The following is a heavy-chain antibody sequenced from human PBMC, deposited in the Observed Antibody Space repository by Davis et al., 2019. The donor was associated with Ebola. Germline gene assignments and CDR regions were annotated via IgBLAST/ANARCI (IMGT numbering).Heavy chain of an antibody. CDR2: INVDGSST. J-gene: IGHJ6*02. CDR3: ARGVCSSTSCYDYYYGMDV. V-gene: IGHV3-74*01. D-gene: IGHD2-2*01. Sequence: PGGSLRLSCAASGFTFSIYWMHWVRQTPGKGLVWVSRINVDGSSTSYADSVKGRFTISRDNAKNSLYLQMNSLRAEDTAVYYCARGVCSSTSCYDYYYGMDVWGQGTTVTVSS. CDR1: GFTFSIYW.